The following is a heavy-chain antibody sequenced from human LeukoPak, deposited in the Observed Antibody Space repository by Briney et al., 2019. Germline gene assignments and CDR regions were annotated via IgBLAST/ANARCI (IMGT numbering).Heavy chain of an antibody. CDR2: ISSSGSTI. Sequence: GGSLRLSCAASGFTFSTYNMNWVRQAPGKGLEWVSYISSSGSTIYYADSVKGRFTISRDNAEKSLYLQMNNLRVEDTAVYYCARAGTIVSYYYYAMDVWGQGTTVTVSS. J-gene: IGHJ6*02. D-gene: IGHD3-10*01. CDR1: GFTFSTYN. V-gene: IGHV3-48*04. CDR3: ARAGTIVSYYYYAMDV.